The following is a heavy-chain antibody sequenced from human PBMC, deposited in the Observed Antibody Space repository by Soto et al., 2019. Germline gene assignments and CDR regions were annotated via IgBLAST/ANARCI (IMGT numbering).Heavy chain of an antibody. D-gene: IGHD3-3*01. V-gene: IGHV4-39*01. Sequence: SETLSLTCSVSGDSINSDKYYWGWIRQPPGKGLEWIGSIYYRGITYYNPSLQTRVTISVDKSKNQFSLKLSSVTAADTAVYYCARTFTFGVVIRSRFDWFDPWGQGTLVTVSS. CDR1: GDSINSDKYY. CDR2: IYYRGIT. J-gene: IGHJ5*02. CDR3: ARTFTFGVVIRSRFDWFDP.